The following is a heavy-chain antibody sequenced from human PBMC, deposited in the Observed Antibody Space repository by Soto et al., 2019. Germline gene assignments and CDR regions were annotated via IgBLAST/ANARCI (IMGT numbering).Heavy chain of an antibody. CDR3: ARFRIAAAGTIYYYYGMDV. V-gene: IGHV1-8*01. J-gene: IGHJ6*02. CDR2: MNPNSGNT. D-gene: IGHD6-13*01. CDR1: GYTFTSYD. Sequence: ASVKVSCKASGYTFTSYDINWVRQATGQGLEWMGWMNPNSGNTGYAQKFQGRVTMTRNTSISTAYMELSSLRSEDTAVYYCARFRIAAAGTIYYYYGMDVWGQGTTVTVSS.